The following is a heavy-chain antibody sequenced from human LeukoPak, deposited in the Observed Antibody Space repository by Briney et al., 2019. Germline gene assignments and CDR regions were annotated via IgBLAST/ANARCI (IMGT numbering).Heavy chain of an antibody. CDR2: IRYDGSNK. V-gene: IGHV3-30*02. D-gene: IGHD3-9*01. Sequence: PGGSLRLSCAASGFTFSSYGMHWVRQAPGKGLEWVAFIRYDGSNKYYADSVKGRFTISRDNSKNTLYLQMNSMRAEDTAVYYCAREWHRLLRYFDWFTSYMDVWGKGTTVTVSS. J-gene: IGHJ6*03. CDR1: GFTFSSYG. CDR3: AREWHRLLRYFDWFTSYMDV.